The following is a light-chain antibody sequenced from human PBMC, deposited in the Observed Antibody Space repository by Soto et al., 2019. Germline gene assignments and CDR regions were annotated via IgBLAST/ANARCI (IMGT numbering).Light chain of an antibody. CDR3: QQYETYSRR. CDR1: QSIIGT. V-gene: IGKV1-5*01. J-gene: IGKJ1*01. CDR2: DAS. Sequence: GDRVTITCRASQSIIGTSAWYQQRPGKAPKLLIFDASNLERGVPSRFSGSGSGTEFSLTISSLQPDDFATYYCQQYETYSRRFGQGTKVDTK.